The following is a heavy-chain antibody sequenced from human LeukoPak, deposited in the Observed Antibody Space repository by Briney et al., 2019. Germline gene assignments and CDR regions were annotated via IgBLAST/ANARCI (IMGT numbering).Heavy chain of an antibody. V-gene: IGHV3-48*04. CDR2: ISSGGTTL. J-gene: IGHJ4*02. CDR3: AKGTVGATF. D-gene: IGHD1-26*01. Sequence: QAGGSLRLSCAGSGFIFSSDSMDWVRQAPGKGLEWISYISSGGTTLYYADSVKGRFTISRDNAKNSLYLQMNSLRVEDTAMYYCAKGTVGATFGGQGTLVTVSS. CDR1: GFIFSSDS.